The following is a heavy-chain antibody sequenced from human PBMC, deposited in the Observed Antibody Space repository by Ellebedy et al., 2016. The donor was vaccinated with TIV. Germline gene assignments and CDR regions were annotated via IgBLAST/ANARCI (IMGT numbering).Heavy chain of an antibody. CDR2: IYPGDSDT. CDR1: GYSFTTYW. D-gene: IGHD2-15*01. CDR3: ARVGEVAATPCSY. Sequence: GESLKISCKGSGYSFTTYWIDWVRQMPGKGLEWMGIIYPGDSDTRYSPSFQGQVTISADKSISTAYLQWSSLKASDTAMDYCARVGEVAATPCSYWGQGTLVTFSS. V-gene: IGHV5-51*01. J-gene: IGHJ4*02.